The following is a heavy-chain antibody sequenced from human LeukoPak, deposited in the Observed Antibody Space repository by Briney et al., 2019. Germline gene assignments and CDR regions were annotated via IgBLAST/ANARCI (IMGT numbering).Heavy chain of an antibody. D-gene: IGHD2-15*01. CDR1: GGSINNPNYY. CDR3: ARDSAYCSGGRCPKWFDP. CDR2: IHSSGST. V-gene: IGHV4-31*03. J-gene: IGHJ5*02. Sequence: SETLSLTCTVSGGSINNPNYYWTWIRQHPGKGLEWIGYIHSSGSTFYSPSLKSRLTISLDTSNNHFALQLSSVTAADTAVYYCARDSAYCSGGRCPKWFDPWSQGALVTVSS.